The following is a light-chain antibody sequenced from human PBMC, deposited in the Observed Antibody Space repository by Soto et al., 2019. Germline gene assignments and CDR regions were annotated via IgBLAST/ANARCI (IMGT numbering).Light chain of an antibody. J-gene: IGLJ3*02. V-gene: IGLV2-8*01. CDR2: EVS. CDR3: SSYAGNNNVV. Sequence: QSALTQPPSASGSPGQSVTISCTGTSSDVGGYNYVSWYQQHPGEAPKLMIYEVSERPSGVPDRFSGSRSGNTASLTVSGLQAEDEADYYCSSYAGNNNVVFGGGTKLTV. CDR1: SSDVGGYNY.